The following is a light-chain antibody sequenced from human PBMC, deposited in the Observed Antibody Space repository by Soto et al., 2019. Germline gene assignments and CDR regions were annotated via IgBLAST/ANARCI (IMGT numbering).Light chain of an antibody. CDR3: QQYNNWPPWT. V-gene: IGKV3-15*01. CDR1: QSFSSNLASN. CDR2: GAF. J-gene: IGKJ1*01. Sequence: EMVLTQSPATLSVSPGDRATLSCRSNQSFSSNLASNLAWYQQRPGQAPRLLIYGAFTRATGIPPRFSGSGSGTEFTLTISSLQPEDFAVYYCQQYNNWPPWTFGPGTKVEIK.